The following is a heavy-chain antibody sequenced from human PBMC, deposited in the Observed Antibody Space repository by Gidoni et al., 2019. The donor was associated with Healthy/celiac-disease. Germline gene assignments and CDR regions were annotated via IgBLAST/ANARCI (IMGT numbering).Heavy chain of an antibody. D-gene: IGHD2-2*01. J-gene: IGHJ3*02. CDR1: GYSFTSYW. CDR3: ASRHQVFSCSSTSCFFDI. V-gene: IGHV5-51*01. CDR2: IYPGDSDT. Sequence: EVQLVQSGAEVKTPGESLKISCKGSGYSFTSYWIGWVRQMPGKGLEWMGIIYPGDSDTRYSPSFQGQVTISADKSISTAYLQWSSLKASDTAMYYCASRHQVFSCSSTSCFFDIWGQGTMVTVSS.